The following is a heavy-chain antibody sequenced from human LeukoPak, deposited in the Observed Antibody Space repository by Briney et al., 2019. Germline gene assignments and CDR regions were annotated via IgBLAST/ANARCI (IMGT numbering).Heavy chain of an antibody. CDR2: FYTIGST. D-gene: IGHD4-17*01. J-gene: IGHJ4*02. CDR3: ARSAPSVTSYYFDS. CDR1: GDSISRYY. Sequence: PSETLSLTCTVSGDSISRYYWSWIRQPAGKGLEWIGRFYTIGSTNYNPSLKSRVTMSLDTSKNQFSLTLNSVTAADMAVYYCARSAPSVTSYYFDSWGQGTLVTVSS. V-gene: IGHV4-4*07.